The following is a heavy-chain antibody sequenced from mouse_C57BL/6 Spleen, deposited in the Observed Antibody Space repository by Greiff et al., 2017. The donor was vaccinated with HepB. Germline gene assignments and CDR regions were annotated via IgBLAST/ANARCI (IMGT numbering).Heavy chain of an antibody. Sequence: DVMLVESGGGLVKPGGSLKLSCAASGFTFSDYGMHWVRQAPEKGLEWVAYISSGSSTIYYADTVKGRFTISRDNAKNTLFLQTTSLRSEDTAMYYCAREEYYYGRGNFDVWGTGTTVTVSS. CDR3: AREEYYYGRGNFDV. CDR2: ISSGSSTI. CDR1: GFTFSDYG. V-gene: IGHV5-17*01. D-gene: IGHD1-1*01. J-gene: IGHJ1*03.